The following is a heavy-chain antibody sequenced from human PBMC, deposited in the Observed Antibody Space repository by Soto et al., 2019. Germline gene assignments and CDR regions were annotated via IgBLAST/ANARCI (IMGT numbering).Heavy chain of an antibody. J-gene: IGHJ4*02. V-gene: IGHV1-18*01. CDR3: ARCGGYCYEDY. CDR2: ISASNGNT. CDR1: GYAFTSFG. Sequence: QVQLVQSGAELKKPGASVKVSCKASGYAFTSFGINWVRQAPGQGLEWMGWISASNGNTNFAEKLQGRVTMTTDTATSTAYMELRSLRSDDTAVYYCARCGGYCYEDYWGQGTLVTVSS. D-gene: IGHD2-21*02.